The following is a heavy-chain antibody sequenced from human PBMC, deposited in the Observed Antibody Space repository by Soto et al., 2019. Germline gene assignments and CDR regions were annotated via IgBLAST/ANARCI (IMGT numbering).Heavy chain of an antibody. J-gene: IGHJ4*02. CDR3: ARDLNLGLAAE. CDR2: ISAYNGNT. V-gene: IGHV1-18*01. Sequence: ASVKASCKSSGDTITSYAISWVRQAPGQGLEWMGWISAYNGNTNYAQKLQGRVTMTTDTSTSTAYMELRSLRSDDTAVYYCARDLNLGLAAEWGQGTLVTVSS. D-gene: IGHD6-13*01. CDR1: GDTITSYA.